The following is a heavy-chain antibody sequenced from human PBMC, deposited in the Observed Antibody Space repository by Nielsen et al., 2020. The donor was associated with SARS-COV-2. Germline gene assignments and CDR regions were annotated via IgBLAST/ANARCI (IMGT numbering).Heavy chain of an antibody. CDR1: GGSFSGCY. V-gene: IGHV4-34*01. CDR3: ARALYSGSYYRVLDY. CDR2: INHSGST. D-gene: IGHD1-26*01. Sequence: SETLSLTCAVYGGSFSGCYWSWIRQPPGKGLEWIGEINHSGSTNYNPSLKSRVTISVDTSKNQFSLKLSSVTAADTAVYYCARALYSGSYYRVLDYWGQGTLVTVSS. J-gene: IGHJ4*02.